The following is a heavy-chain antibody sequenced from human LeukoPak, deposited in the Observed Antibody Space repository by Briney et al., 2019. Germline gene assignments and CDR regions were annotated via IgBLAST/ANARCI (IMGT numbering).Heavy chain of an antibody. CDR2: IWYDGSNK. CDR3: AKDSSGWYGPFDY. V-gene: IGHV3-33*06. J-gene: IGHJ4*02. Sequence: GGSLRLSCAASGFTFSSYGMHWVRQAPGKGLEWVAVIWYDGSNKYYADSVKGRFTISRDNSKNTLYLQMNSLRAEDTAVYYCAKDSSGWYGPFDYGGKEPRFPV. D-gene: IGHD6-19*01. CDR1: GFTFSSYG.